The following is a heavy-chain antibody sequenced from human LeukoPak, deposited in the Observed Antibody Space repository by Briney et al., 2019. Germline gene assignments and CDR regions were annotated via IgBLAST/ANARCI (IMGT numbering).Heavy chain of an antibody. V-gene: IGHV4-34*01. CDR2: INHSGST. CDR3: ARIRAGY. CDR1: GGSFSGYY. J-gene: IGHJ4*02. Sequence: SETLSLTCAVYGGSFSGYYWSWIRQPPGKGLEWIGEINHSGSTNYNPSLKSRVTISVDTSKNQFSLKLSSVTAADTAVYYCARIRAGYWGQGTLVTVSS.